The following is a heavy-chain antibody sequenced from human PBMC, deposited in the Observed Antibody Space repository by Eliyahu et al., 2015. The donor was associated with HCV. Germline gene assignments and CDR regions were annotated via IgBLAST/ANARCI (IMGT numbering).Heavy chain of an antibody. D-gene: IGHD3-10*01. CDR1: GYTFTSYY. J-gene: IGHJ3*02. CDR2: INPSGGST. CDR3: ARDLLWFGDDARRGGSAFDI. Sequence: QVQLVQSGAEVKKPGASVKVSCXASGYTFTSYYMHWVRQAPGQGLEWMGLINPSGGSTTYAQKFQGRVTMTTDTSTSTVYMELSSLRSEDTAVYYCARDLLWFGDDARRGGSAFDIWGQGTMVTVSS. V-gene: IGHV1-46*01.